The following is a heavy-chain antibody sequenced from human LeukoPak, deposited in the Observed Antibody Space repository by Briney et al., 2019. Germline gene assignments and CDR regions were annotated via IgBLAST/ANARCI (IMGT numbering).Heavy chain of an antibody. D-gene: IGHD6-19*01. CDR2: ISSSSSYI. CDR1: GFTFSSYG. V-gene: IGHV3-21*01. Sequence: GGSLRLSCAASGFTFSSYGMNWVRQAPGKGLEWVSSISSSSSYIYYADSVKGRFTISRDNAKNSLYLQMNSLRAEDTAVYYCARNHGTVAGLDYWGQGTLVTVSS. CDR3: ARNHGTVAGLDY. J-gene: IGHJ4*02.